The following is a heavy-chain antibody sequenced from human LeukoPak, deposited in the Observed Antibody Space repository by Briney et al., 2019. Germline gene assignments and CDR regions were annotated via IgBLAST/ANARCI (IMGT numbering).Heavy chain of an antibody. CDR1: GFTFSSYS. CDR2: ISSSSSYI. V-gene: IGHV3-21*01. J-gene: IGHJ4*02. D-gene: IGHD5-12*01. CDR3: ASGAPIGATTPRDGNFDY. Sequence: GGSLRLSCAASGFTFSSYSMNRVRQAPGKGLEWVSSISSSSSYIYYADSVKGRFTISRDNAKNSLYLQMNSLRAEDTAVYYCASGAPIGATTPRDGNFDYWGQGTLVTVSS.